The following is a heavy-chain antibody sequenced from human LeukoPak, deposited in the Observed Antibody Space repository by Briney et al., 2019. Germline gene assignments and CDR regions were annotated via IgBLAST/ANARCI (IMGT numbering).Heavy chain of an antibody. CDR2: INPNTGDT. CDR3: ARDMWQQFDWFDP. J-gene: IGHJ5*02. D-gene: IGHD6-13*01. Sequence: ASVKVSCKTSGYTFTAYYMHWVRQAPGQGLEWMGWINPNTGDTRSAERSQGRVTMTRDSSITTIYLELTRLTSDDTAVYYCARDMWQQFDWFDPWGQGTLVTVSS. V-gene: IGHV1-2*02. CDR1: GYTFTAYY.